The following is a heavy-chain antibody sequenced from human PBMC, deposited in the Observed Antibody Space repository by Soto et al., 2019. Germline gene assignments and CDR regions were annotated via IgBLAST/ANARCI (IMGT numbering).Heavy chain of an antibody. J-gene: IGHJ5*02. D-gene: IGHD2-15*01. CDR1: GGTFSTET. V-gene: IGHV1-69*08. Sequence: QVQLVQSGAEVEKPGSSVKVSCTASGGTFSTETFSWVRQAPGQGLEWMGRVIPILDVANYAQNFQGRVKITADKSTSTAYMELSSLRFEDTAVYYCARDRYCSGGSCPSFDNWFDTWGQGTLVTVSS. CDR3: ARDRYCSGGSCPSFDNWFDT. CDR2: VIPILDVA.